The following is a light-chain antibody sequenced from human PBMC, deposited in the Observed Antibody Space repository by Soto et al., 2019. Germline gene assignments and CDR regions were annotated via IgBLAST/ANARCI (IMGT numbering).Light chain of an antibody. J-gene: IGKJ1*01. CDR2: GAS. CDR1: QSLSGNY. CDR3: QQYGRSPWT. Sequence: EIVLTQSPGTLSLSPGERATLSCRASQSLSGNYLAWYQQKPGQAPRLLIYGASIRATGIPDRFSGSGSGTDFTLTISRMEPKDFAVYYCQQYGRSPWTFGQGTKVEIK. V-gene: IGKV3-20*01.